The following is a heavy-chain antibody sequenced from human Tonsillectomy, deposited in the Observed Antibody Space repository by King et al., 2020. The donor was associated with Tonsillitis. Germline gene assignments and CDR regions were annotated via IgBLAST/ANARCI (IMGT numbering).Heavy chain of an antibody. D-gene: IGHD6-13*01. CDR3: AKDLLTTAGGDSFDF. CDR1: GFTFSNYA. Sequence: VQLVESGGGLVQPGGSLRLSYAASGFTFSNYAMTWVRQAPGKGLEWVSVIYSGGGSKYYADSVKGRFTISRDNSRNTVYLQMSSLRADDTAVYYCAKDLLTTAGGDSFDFWGQGTMVTVSS. CDR2: IYSGGGSK. V-gene: IGHV3-23*03. J-gene: IGHJ3*01.